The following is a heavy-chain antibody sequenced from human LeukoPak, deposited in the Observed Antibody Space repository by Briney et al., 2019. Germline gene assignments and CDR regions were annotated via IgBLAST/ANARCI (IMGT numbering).Heavy chain of an antibody. Sequence: ASVKVSCKASGYTFTRYYMHWVRQAPGQGLEWMGWINPNSGGTNYAQKFQGRVTMTRDTSISTAYMELSRLRSDDTAVYYCARDRRVRGVTEKYYYYMDVWGKGTTVTVSS. CDR1: GYTFTRYY. D-gene: IGHD3-10*01. CDR2: INPNSGGT. V-gene: IGHV1-2*02. J-gene: IGHJ6*03. CDR3: ARDRRVRGVTEKYYYYMDV.